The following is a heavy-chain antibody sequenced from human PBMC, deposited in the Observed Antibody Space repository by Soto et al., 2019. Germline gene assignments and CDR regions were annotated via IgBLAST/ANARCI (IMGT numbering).Heavy chain of an antibody. D-gene: IGHD3-16*01. J-gene: IGHJ5*02. Sequence: SETLSLTCAVSGGSISSGGYSWSWIRQPPGKGLEWIGYIYHSGSTYYNPSLKSRVTISVDRSKNQFSLKLTSVTAADTAVYYCARARPAFGIDPWGQGTLVTVSS. CDR2: IYHSGST. CDR1: GGSISSGGYS. CDR3: ARARPAFGIDP. V-gene: IGHV4-30-2*01.